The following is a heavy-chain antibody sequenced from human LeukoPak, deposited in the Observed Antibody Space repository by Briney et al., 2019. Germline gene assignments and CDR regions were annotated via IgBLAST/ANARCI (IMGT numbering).Heavy chain of an antibody. D-gene: IGHD1-26*01. CDR1: EFTFSTYE. CDR3: ARDGIVGAYAFDM. CDR2: ISSSGGTI. J-gene: IGHJ3*02. Sequence: GGSLRLSCAASEFTFSTYEMNWVRQAPGKGLEWVAYISSSGGTIYYADSVKGRFTISTDNAKNSLYLQMNSLRAEDTAVYYCARDGIVGAYAFDMWGQGTMVTVSS. V-gene: IGHV3-48*03.